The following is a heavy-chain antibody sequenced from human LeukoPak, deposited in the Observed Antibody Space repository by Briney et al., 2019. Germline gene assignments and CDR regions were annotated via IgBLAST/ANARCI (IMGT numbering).Heavy chain of an antibody. CDR2: INTNTGNP. CDR3: ARVTALEGSGTSGEVAAFDY. D-gene: IGHD3-10*01. Sequence: GASVKVSCKASGYTFTSYAMNWVRQAPGQGLEWMGWINTNTGNPTYAQGFTGRFVFSLDTSVSTAYLQISSLKAEDTAVYYCARVTALEGSGTSGEVAAFDYWGQGTLVTVSS. V-gene: IGHV7-4-1*02. CDR1: GYTFTSYA. J-gene: IGHJ4*02.